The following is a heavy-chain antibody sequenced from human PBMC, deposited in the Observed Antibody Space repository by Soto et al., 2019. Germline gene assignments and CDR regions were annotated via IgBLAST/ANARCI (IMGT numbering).Heavy chain of an antibody. V-gene: IGHV3-23*01. CDR1: GFTFSSYA. Sequence: VQLLESGGGLVQPGGSLRLSCAASGFTFSSYAMRWVGQAPVKGLEWVSGISGSGGSTYYADSVKGRFTLSRDNSKNPMYLQMNSLPAEDTAVYYCARRGSGSYYDYWGQGTLVTVSS. CDR2: ISGSGGST. J-gene: IGHJ4*02. CDR3: ARRGSGSYYDY. D-gene: IGHD1-26*01.